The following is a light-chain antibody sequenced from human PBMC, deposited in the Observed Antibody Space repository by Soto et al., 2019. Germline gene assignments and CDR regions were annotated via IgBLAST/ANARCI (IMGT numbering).Light chain of an antibody. CDR3: GAWDSSLSGVL. CDR2: DTN. CDR1: TSNIGNNY. V-gene: IGLV1-51*01. J-gene: IGLJ2*01. Sequence: QSVLTQPPSVSAAPGQQVTISCSGETSNIGNNYVSWYQQLPGTAPKLLMYDTNNRPSGIPDRFSGSKSGTSATLGITGLQTGDEAVYYCGAWDSSLSGVLFGGGTKLTVL.